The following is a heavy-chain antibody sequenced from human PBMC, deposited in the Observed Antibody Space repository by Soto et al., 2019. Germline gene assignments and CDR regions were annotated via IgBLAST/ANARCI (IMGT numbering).Heavy chain of an antibody. J-gene: IGHJ6*02. CDR2: IKSKTDGGTT. D-gene: IGHD4-17*01. CDR1: GFTFSNAW. CDR3: TTDDYGGNWAYYYGMDV. Sequence: GESLKISCAASGFTFSNAWMNWVRQAPGKGLEWVGRIKSKTDGGTTDYAAPVKGRFTISRDDSKNTLYLQMNSLKTEDTAVYYCTTDDYGGNWAYYYGMDVWGQGTTVTVSS. V-gene: IGHV3-15*07.